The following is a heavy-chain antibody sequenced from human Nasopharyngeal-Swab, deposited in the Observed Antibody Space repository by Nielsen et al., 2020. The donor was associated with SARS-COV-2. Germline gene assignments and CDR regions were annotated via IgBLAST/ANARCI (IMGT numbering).Heavy chain of an antibody. CDR3: AREDYGDYYGMDV. D-gene: IGHD4-17*01. J-gene: IGHJ6*02. Sequence: SETLSLTCTVSGYSISSGYYWGWIRQPPGKGLEWIGSIYHSGSTYYNPSLKSRVTISVDTSKNQFSLKLSSVTAADTAVYYCAREDYGDYYGMDVWGQGTTVTVPS. CDR2: IYHSGST. V-gene: IGHV4-38-2*02. CDR1: GYSISSGYY.